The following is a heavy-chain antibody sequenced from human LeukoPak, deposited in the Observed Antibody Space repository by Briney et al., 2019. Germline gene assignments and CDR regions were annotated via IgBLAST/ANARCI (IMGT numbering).Heavy chain of an antibody. Sequence: GGSLRLSCAASGFSFAGHTMHWVRQVPGKGLEWVSGISWDSGIIDYADSVKGRFTISRDNAKNSLYLQMNSLRAEDTAVYFCAKSTRAVMAMMDVWGKGTTVTVSS. CDR3: AKSTRAVMAMMDV. CDR1: GFSFAGHT. D-gene: IGHD3-16*01. J-gene: IGHJ6*04. V-gene: IGHV3-9*01. CDR2: ISWDSGII.